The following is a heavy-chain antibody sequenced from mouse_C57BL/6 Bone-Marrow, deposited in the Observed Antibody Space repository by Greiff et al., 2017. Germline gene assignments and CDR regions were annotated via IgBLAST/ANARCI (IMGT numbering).Heavy chain of an antibody. D-gene: IGHD1-1*01. J-gene: IGHJ2*01. CDR2: IYPRSGNT. Sequence: VQLQQSGAELARPGASVKLSCKASGYTFTSYGISWVKQRTGQGLEWIGEIYPRSGNTYYNEKFKGKATLTADKSSSTAYMELHSLTSEDSAVYFCAREDYYGSGGYFDYWGQGTTLTVSS. CDR3: AREDYYGSGGYFDY. V-gene: IGHV1-81*01. CDR1: GYTFTSYG.